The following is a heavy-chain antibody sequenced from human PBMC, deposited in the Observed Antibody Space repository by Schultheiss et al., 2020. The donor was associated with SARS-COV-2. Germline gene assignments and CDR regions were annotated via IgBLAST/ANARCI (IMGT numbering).Heavy chain of an antibody. J-gene: IGHJ1*01. CDR3: ASLKSIGAFLQH. CDR2: IHPGDSDT. D-gene: IGHD3-16*01. CDR1: GYSFTSYW. Sequence: GGSLRLSCKGSGYSFTSYWIGWVRQMPGKGLEWMGVIHPGDSDTRYSPSFQGQVTISADKSISTAYLQWSSLKASDTAMYYCASLKSIGAFLQHWGQGTLVTVSS. V-gene: IGHV5-51*01.